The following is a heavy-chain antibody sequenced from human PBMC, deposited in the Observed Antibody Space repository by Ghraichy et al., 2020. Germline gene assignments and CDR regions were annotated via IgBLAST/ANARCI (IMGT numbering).Heavy chain of an antibody. Sequence: ASVKVSCKAAGYTFSNYDINWVRHAPGQGLEWMGWLNPKNGNTGYAPKFQDRITMTTDTSINSAYMEVSSLTSEDTAVYYCAKGPRGWNVDSGMDVWGQGTTVTVSS. V-gene: IGHV1-8*01. J-gene: IGHJ6*02. CDR1: GYTFSNYD. D-gene: IGHD1-1*01. CDR3: AKGPRGWNVDSGMDV. CDR2: LNPKNGNT.